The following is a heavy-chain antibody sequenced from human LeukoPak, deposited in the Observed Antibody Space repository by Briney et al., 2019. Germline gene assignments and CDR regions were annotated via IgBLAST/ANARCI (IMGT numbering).Heavy chain of an antibody. Sequence: SETLSLTCTVTGGSISIYYWSWIRQPPGKGLEWLGYIYNSGSTYYNPSLKSRVTISVDTSKNQFSLRLTSMTAADAAVYYCVRDRELTYWGQGTLVTVSS. CDR3: VRDRELTY. V-gene: IGHV4-59*01. CDR1: GGSISIYY. D-gene: IGHD5-24*01. J-gene: IGHJ4*02. CDR2: IYNSGST.